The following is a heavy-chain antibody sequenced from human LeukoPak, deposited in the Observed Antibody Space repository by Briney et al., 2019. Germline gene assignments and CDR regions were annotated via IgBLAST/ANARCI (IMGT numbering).Heavy chain of an antibody. CDR3: ARESGYGGILGYYFDY. CDR2: TYYRSKWYN. CDR1: GDSVSSNSAA. D-gene: IGHD4-23*01. V-gene: IGHV6-1*01. J-gene: IGHJ4*02. Sequence: SQTLSLTCAISGDSVSSNSAAWNWIRQSPSRGLEWLGRTYYRSKWYNDYAVSVKSRITINPDTSKNQFSLQLNSVTPEDTAVYYCARESGYGGILGYYFDYWGQGTLVTVSS.